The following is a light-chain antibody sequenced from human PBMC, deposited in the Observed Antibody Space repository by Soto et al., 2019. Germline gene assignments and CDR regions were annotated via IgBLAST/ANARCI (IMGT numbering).Light chain of an antibody. Sequence: EIVLTQSPGTLSLSPGERATLSCRASQSVSSSYLAWYQQKPGQAPRLLIYGASSRATGIPDRFSGSGSGTDFPLTISRLEPEDFAVYYCQQYGGSPPDTFGQGTKVDI. CDR2: GAS. CDR1: QSVSSSY. V-gene: IGKV3-20*01. J-gene: IGKJ1*01. CDR3: QQYGGSPPDT.